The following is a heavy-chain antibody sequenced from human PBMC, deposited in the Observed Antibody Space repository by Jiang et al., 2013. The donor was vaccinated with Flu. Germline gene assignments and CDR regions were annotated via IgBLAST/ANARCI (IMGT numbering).Heavy chain of an antibody. D-gene: IGHD6-13*01. Sequence: GSGLVKPSEALSLTCTVSGGSMSSNYWSWIRQPPGKGLEWIGYIYYSGSTNYNPSLKSRVTISVGKSKNQFSLKLSSVTAADTAVYYCARYSSSWYLGWFDPWGQGTLVTVSS. CDR1: GGSMSSNY. J-gene: IGHJ5*02. CDR3: ARYSSSWYLGWFDP. CDR2: IYYSGST. V-gene: IGHV4-59*01.